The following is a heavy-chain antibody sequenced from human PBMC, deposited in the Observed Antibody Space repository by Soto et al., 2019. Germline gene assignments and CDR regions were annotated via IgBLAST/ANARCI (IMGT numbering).Heavy chain of an antibody. CDR1: GYSFTSYW. CDR2: IYPGDSDT. Sequence: PGESLKISCKGSGYSFTSYWIGWVRQMPGKGLEWMGIIYPGDSDTRYSPSFQGQVTISADKSIGTAYLQWSSLKASDTAMYYCARRFAGSYYYYGMDVWGQGTTVTVSS. J-gene: IGHJ6*02. V-gene: IGHV5-51*01. CDR3: ARRFAGSYYYYGMDV.